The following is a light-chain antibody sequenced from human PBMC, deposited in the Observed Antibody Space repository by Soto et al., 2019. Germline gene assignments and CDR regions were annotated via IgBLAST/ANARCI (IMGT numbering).Light chain of an antibody. CDR3: QQYHDWPGT. V-gene: IGKV3-15*01. CDR1: QSVTSN. J-gene: IGKJ1*01. CDR2: DAS. Sequence: ERVMTQSPATLSVSPGERATLSCRASQSVTSNLAWYQQKPGQAPRLLIFDASTRATGITARFSGSGSGTEFTLTISSLQSEDSAVYYCQQYHDWPGTFGQGTKVEIK.